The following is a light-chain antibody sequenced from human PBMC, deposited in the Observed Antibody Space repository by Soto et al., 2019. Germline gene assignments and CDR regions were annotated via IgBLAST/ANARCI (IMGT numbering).Light chain of an antibody. CDR1: SSDVGAYKY. J-gene: IGLJ1*01. V-gene: IGLV2-8*01. CDR2: EVT. CDR3: SSYAGSNIYV. Sequence: QSALTQPPSASGSPGQSLTISCTGTSSDVGAYKYVSWYQQYPGKAPKLMIYEVTKRPSGVPDRFSGSKSGNTASLTVSGLQAEDEDDYYCSSYAGSNIYVFGTGTKVTVL.